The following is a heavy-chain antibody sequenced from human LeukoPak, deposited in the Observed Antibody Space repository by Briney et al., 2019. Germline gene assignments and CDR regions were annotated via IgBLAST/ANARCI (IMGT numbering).Heavy chain of an antibody. Sequence: GGSLRLSCAASGFTFSDYYMSWVRQAPGKGLEWVSVIYSGGSTYYADSVKGRFTISRDNSKNTLYLQMNSLRAEDTAVYYCARLYCSGGSCYSDDGHYFDYWGQGTLVTVSS. D-gene: IGHD2-15*01. V-gene: IGHV3-53*01. J-gene: IGHJ4*02. CDR2: IYSGGST. CDR3: ARLYCSGGSCYSDDGHYFDY. CDR1: GFTFSDYY.